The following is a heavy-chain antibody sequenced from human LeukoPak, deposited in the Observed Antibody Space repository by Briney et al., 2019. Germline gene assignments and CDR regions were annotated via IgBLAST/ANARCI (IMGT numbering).Heavy chain of an antibody. CDR2: ITPSGDST. Sequence: ASVKVSCKASGDTFSSYYMHWVRQAPGQGLEWMGIITPSGDSTNYAQKFQGRVTMTRDTSTSTVYMELSSLRSEDTAVYYCARIKDSWVQLWHDDAFDIWGQGTMVTVSS. CDR3: ARIKDSWVQLWHDDAFDI. D-gene: IGHD5-18*01. CDR1: GDTFSSYY. J-gene: IGHJ3*02. V-gene: IGHV1-46*01.